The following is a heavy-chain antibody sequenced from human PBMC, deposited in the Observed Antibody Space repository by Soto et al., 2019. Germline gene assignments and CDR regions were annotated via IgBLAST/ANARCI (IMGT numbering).Heavy chain of an antibody. D-gene: IGHD2-15*01. Sequence: SETLSLTCAVYGGSFSGYYWSWIRQPPGKGLEWIGEINHSGSTNYNPSLKSRVTISVDTSKNQFSLKLSSVTAADTAVYYCARGGCSGGSCRYYFDYWGQGTPVTVSS. CDR2: INHSGST. CDR3: ARGGCSGGSCRYYFDY. J-gene: IGHJ4*02. V-gene: IGHV4-34*01. CDR1: GGSFSGYY.